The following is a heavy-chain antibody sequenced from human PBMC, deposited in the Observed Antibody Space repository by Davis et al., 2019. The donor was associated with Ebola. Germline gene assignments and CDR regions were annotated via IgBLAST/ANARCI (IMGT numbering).Heavy chain of an antibody. Sequence: PGGSLRLSCSASGFTFSSHAMHWVRQAPGKGLEYVSTISYNGGRKDYADSLKGRFTISRDNSKNTLYLQMNSLRAEDTAVYYCARCRWVVAAHTYGMDVWGQGTTVTVSS. J-gene: IGHJ6*02. CDR3: ARCRWVVAAHTYGMDV. CDR1: GFTFSSHA. V-gene: IGHV3-64*04. D-gene: IGHD2-15*01. CDR2: ISYNGGRK.